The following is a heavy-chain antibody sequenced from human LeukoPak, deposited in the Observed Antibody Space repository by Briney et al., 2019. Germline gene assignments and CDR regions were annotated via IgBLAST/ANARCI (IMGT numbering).Heavy chain of an antibody. J-gene: IGHJ4*02. Sequence: KPGGSLRLSCAASGFTFSNYNMNWVRQAPGKGLEWVSSISSSSLYIHYADSVKGRFTISRDNAQNSLYLQMNSLRAEDTAVYYCARDSEGSFGSGYYGSGLFDYWGQGTLVTVSS. CDR3: ARDSEGSFGSGYYGSGLFDY. CDR1: GFTFSNYN. D-gene: IGHD3-10*01. CDR2: ISSSSLYI. V-gene: IGHV3-21*01.